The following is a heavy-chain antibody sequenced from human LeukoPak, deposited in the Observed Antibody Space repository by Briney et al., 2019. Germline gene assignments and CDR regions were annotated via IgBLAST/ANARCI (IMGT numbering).Heavy chain of an antibody. CDR1: GYTVTSYD. V-gene: IGHV1-8*01. CDR3: ARVPSGYKRGYYFDY. Sequence: ASVKVSCTSSGYTVTSYDINWVRQATGQGLEWMGWMNPNSGNTGYAQKFQGRVTMTRNTSISTAYMELSSLRSEDTAVYYCARVPSGYKRGYYFDYWGQGTLVTVSS. CDR2: MNPNSGNT. J-gene: IGHJ4*02. D-gene: IGHD5-24*01.